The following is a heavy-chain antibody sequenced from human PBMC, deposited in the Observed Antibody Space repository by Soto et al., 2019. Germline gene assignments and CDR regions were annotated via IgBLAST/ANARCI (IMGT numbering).Heavy chain of an antibody. D-gene: IGHD3-22*01. V-gene: IGHV4-39*01. CDR3: ASYYYDSSGYYYVPGVY. J-gene: IGHJ4*02. CDR2: IYYSGST. Sequence: SETLSLTCTVSGGSISSSSYYWGWLRQPPGKGLEWIGSIYYSGSTYYNPSLKSRVTISVETSKNQFSLKLSSVTAADTAVYYCASYYYDSSGYYYVPGVYWGQGTLVNVSS. CDR1: GGSISSSSYY.